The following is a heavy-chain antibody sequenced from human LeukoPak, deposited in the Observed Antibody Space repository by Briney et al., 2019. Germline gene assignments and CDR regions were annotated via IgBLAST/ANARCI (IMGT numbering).Heavy chain of an antibody. V-gene: IGHV3-7*01. Sequence: GGSLRLSCAASGFSFSSYWMSWVRQAPGKGLEWVANIKEDGSEKNYVDSVKGRFTISRDNAKNSLYLQMNTLRAEDTAVYYCRRSGIVTTAVPFWGQGTLVTVSS. D-gene: IGHD1-26*01. J-gene: IGHJ4*02. CDR2: IKEDGSEK. CDR1: GFSFSSYW. CDR3: RRSGIVTTAVPF.